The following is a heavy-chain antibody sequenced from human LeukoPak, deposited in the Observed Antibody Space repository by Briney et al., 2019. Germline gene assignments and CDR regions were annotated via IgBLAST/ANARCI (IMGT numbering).Heavy chain of an antibody. CDR1: GFTFSSYW. J-gene: IGHJ4*02. CDR2: LYNGGGA. D-gene: IGHD6-19*01. CDR3: ARRDTTGWYHHFDY. Sequence: GGSLRLSCAASGFTFSSYWMSWVRQAPGKGLEWVSILYNGGGANHADSFRGRFTISRDNSRNTLFLQMNSLRVEDTAVYYCARRDTTGWYHHFDYWGPGTLVTVSS. V-gene: IGHV3-53*01.